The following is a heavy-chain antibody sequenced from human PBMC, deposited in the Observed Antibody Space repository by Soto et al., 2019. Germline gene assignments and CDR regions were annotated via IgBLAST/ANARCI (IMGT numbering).Heavy chain of an antibody. D-gene: IGHD3-3*01. J-gene: IGHJ6*02. CDR1: GFTFSDYY. Sequence: GSLRLSCAVSGFTFSDYYMSWIRQAPGKGLEWVSYISSRGSSIYYADSVKGRFTISRDNAKNSLYLQMNGLRAEDTAVYYCARGYYDFWSGYYISPYGMDVWGQGTTVTVSS. V-gene: IGHV3-11*01. CDR2: ISSRGSSI. CDR3: ARGYYDFWSGYYISPYGMDV.